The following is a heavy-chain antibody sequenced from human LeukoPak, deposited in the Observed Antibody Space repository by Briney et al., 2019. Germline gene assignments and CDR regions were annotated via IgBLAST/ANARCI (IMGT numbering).Heavy chain of an antibody. V-gene: IGHV1-2*02. J-gene: IGHJ6*02. CDR3: ARECIAVAGSHYYYYYGMDV. CDR1: GYTFTGYY. D-gene: IGHD6-19*01. CDR2: INPNSGGT. Sequence: ASVTVSCKASGYTFTGYYMHWVRQAPGQGREWMGWINPNSGGTNYAQKFQGRVTMTRDTSISTAYMELSRLRSDDTAVYYCARECIAVAGSHYYYYYGMDVWGQGTTVTVSS.